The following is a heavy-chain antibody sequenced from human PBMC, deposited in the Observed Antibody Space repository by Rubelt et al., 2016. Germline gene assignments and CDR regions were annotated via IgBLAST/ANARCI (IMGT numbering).Heavy chain of an antibody. J-gene: IGHJ5*02. CDR2: LSYGGRV. Sequence: QLQLRESGPGLVKPSETLSLACTVSGASVTSSGVYWGWVRQPPGKGLEWLGSLSYGGRVYYNPSDRIAVTTAVNTAKQQLSRKGSAVSAADTALYFCARHRIVRDLPVGGDFEPWGHGAPATVAS. D-gene: IGHD2/OR15-2a*01. V-gene: IGHV4-39*01. CDR3: ARHRIVRDLPVGGDFEP. CDR1: GASVTSSGVY.